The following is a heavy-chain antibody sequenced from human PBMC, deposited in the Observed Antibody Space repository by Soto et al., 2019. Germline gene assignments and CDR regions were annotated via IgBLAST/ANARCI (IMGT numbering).Heavy chain of an antibody. CDR3: VRDIGWNLFDY. V-gene: IGHV3-30*04. CDR1: GFSFSRHT. J-gene: IGHJ4*02. CDR2: ISYDGTNK. D-gene: IGHD1-1*01. Sequence: PGGSLRLSCAASGFSFSRHTMNWIRQAPGKGLEWVASISYDGTNKYYADSVKGRFTISRDNSKNTMSVQMDSLRAEDTAVYYCVRDIGWNLFDYWGQGSLVTVSS.